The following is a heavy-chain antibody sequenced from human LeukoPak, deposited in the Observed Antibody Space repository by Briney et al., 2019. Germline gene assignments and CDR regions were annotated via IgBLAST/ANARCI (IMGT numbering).Heavy chain of an antibody. CDR2: IIYSGST. CDR3: ARQRLIHYGGHPEDAFDI. CDR1: GGSISSITYY. D-gene: IGHD4-23*01. V-gene: IGHV4-39*01. J-gene: IGHJ3*02. Sequence: SETLSLTCIVSGGSISSITYYWGWIRQPPGKGLEWIGSIIYSGSTYYNPSLKSRVTISVDTSKNQFSLKLSSVTAADTAVYYCARQRLIHYGGHPEDAFDIWGQGTMVTVSS.